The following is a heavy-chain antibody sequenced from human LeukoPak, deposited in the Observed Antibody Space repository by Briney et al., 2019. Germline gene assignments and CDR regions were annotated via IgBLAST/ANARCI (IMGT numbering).Heavy chain of an antibody. D-gene: IGHD4-23*01. CDR3: ARDRLTIRWPSVDAFDI. J-gene: IGHJ3*02. Sequence: GGSLRLSCAASGFTFSSYSLNWVRQAPGKGLEWVSSISGSSSTIYYADSVKGRFTISRDNAKNSLYLQMNSLRAEDTAVYYCARDRLTIRWPSVDAFDIWGQGTMVTVSS. CDR2: ISGSSSTI. V-gene: IGHV3-48*01. CDR1: GFTFSSYS.